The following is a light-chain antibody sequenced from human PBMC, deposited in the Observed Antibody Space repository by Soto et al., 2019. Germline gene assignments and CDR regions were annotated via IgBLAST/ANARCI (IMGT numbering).Light chain of an antibody. CDR3: QQYGTSPPTLI. CDR2: HVS. V-gene: IGKV3-20*01. J-gene: IGKJ4*01. CDR1: QGVSSTY. Sequence: IVLTQSPGTLSLSPGERATLSCRASQGVSSTYLAWFQQKPGQAPTLLVHHVSTRATAIPDRCSGSGSGTDFNLSRSRLEGEGFAGYYCQQYGTSPPTLIFGGGTQVEIK.